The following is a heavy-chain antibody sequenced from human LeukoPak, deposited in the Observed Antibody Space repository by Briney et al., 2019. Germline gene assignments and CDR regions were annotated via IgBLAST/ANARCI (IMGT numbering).Heavy chain of an antibody. J-gene: IGHJ4*02. CDR3: ARGKGYYDN. CDR2: ISSSGGST. CDR1: GFTFSSYG. V-gene: IGHV3-23*01. Sequence: GGSLRLSCTASGFTFSSYGMSWVRQAPGKGLEWVSAISSSGGSTYYADSVKGRLTISRDNSKNTLYLQMNSLRAEDTAVYYCARGKGYYDNRGQGTLVTVSS. D-gene: IGHD3-22*01.